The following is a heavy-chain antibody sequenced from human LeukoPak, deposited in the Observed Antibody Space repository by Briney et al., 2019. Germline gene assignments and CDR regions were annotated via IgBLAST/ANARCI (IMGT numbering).Heavy chain of an antibody. CDR1: GFTFSSYS. V-gene: IGHV3-21*01. D-gene: IGHD3-3*01. Sequence: GGSLRLSCAASGFTFSSYSMNWVRQAPGKGLEWVSSISSSSSYIYYADSVKGRFTVSRDNAKNSLYLQMNSLRAEDTAVYYCARDGTYYDFWSGSVEGAFDIWGQGTMVTVSS. J-gene: IGHJ3*02. CDR2: ISSSSSYI. CDR3: ARDGTYYDFWSGSVEGAFDI.